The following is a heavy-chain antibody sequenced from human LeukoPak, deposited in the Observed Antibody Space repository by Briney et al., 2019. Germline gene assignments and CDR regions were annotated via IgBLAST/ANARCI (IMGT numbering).Heavy chain of an antibody. CDR3: ARHGSSNRPSRNYYYYYGMDV. Sequence: GASLQISCKGSGYRFTSYWIGWVRQMPGKGLEWMGIIYPGDSDTRYSPSFQGQVTISADKSISTAYLQWSSLKASDTAMYYCARHGSSNRPSRNYYYYYGMDVWGQGTTVTVSS. CDR1: GYRFTSYW. V-gene: IGHV5-51*01. J-gene: IGHJ6*02. D-gene: IGHD6-13*01. CDR2: IYPGDSDT.